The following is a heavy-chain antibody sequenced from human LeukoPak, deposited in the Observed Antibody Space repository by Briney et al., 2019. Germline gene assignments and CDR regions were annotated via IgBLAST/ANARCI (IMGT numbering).Heavy chain of an antibody. CDR3: ARGYYYDSSGSGYFDY. D-gene: IGHD3-22*01. J-gene: IGHJ4*02. CDR1: GGSISSGGYY. CDR2: IYYSGST. Sequence: PSQTLSLTCTVSGGSISSGGYYWSWTRQHPGKGLEWIGYIYYSGSTYYNPSLKSRVTISVDTSKNQFSLKLSSVTAADTAVYYCARGYYYDSSGSGYFDYWGQGTLVTVSS. V-gene: IGHV4-31*03.